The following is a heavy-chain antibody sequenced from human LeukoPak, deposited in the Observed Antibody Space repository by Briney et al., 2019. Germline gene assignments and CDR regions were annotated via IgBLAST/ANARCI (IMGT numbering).Heavy chain of an antibody. D-gene: IGHD3-10*01. J-gene: IGHJ4*02. Sequence: SETLSLTCAVSGYSITSSSWWGWIRQPPGKGLEWIGYIYHSGTTYYNPSLQSRVTMSVDTSKNQFSLKLSSVTAVDTAVYYCARKENVYYYFDYWGQGTLVTVSS. CDR2: IYHSGTT. CDR1: GYSITSSSW. CDR3: ARKENVYYYFDY. V-gene: IGHV4-28*01.